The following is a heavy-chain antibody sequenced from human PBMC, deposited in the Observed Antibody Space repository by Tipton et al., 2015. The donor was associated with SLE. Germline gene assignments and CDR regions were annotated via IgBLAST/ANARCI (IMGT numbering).Heavy chain of an antibody. J-gene: IGHJ6*03. CDR3: ARGEVVVVTATRGYYYYMDV. V-gene: IGHV4-34*01. D-gene: IGHD2-21*02. CDR2: INHSGST. CDR1: GGSFSGYY. Sequence: TLSLTCAVYGGSFSGYYWSWIRQPPGKGLEWIGEINHSGSTNYNPSLKSRVTISVDTSKNQFSLKLSSVTAADTAVYYCARGEVVVVTATRGYYYYMDVWGKGTTVTVSS.